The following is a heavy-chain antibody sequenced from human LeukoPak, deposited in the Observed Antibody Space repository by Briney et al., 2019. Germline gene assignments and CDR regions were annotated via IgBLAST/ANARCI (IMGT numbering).Heavy chain of an antibody. CDR3: IRGTVGAPGNDY. J-gene: IGHJ4*02. D-gene: IGHD1-26*01. CDR1: GGSFSGYYW. V-gene: IGHV3-74*01. Sequence: PSETLSLTCAVYGGSFSGYYWMHWVRQAPGKGLVWVSRIDTDGSFTSYADSVRGRFTISRDNAKNTLYLQMSSLRAEDTAVYYCIRGTVGAPGNDYWGQGTLVTVSS. CDR2: IDTDGSFT.